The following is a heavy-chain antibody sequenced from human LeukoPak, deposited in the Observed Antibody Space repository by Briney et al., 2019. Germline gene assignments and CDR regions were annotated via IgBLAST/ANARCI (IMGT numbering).Heavy chain of an antibody. CDR2: IYYSGST. CDR1: GGSISSYY. Sequence: SETLSLTCTVSGGSISSYYWSWIRQPPGKGLEWIGYIYYSGSTNYNPSLKSRVTISVDTSKNQFSLKLSSVTAADAAVYYCARGARWDSSSWYDYWGQGTLVTVSS. D-gene: IGHD6-13*01. V-gene: IGHV4-59*01. CDR3: ARGARWDSSSWYDY. J-gene: IGHJ4*02.